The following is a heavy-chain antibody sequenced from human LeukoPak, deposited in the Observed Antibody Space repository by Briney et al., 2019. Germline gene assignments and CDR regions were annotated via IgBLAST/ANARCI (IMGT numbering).Heavy chain of an antibody. Sequence: PGGSLRLSCAASGFTFSSYAMSWVRQAPGKGLEWVSGINWNGGSTGYADSVKGRFTISRDNAKNSLYLQMNSLRAEDTALSYCASGGIYYGAAFDFWGQGTLVTVSS. CDR3: ASGGIYYGAAFDF. V-gene: IGHV3-20*04. CDR1: GFTFSSYA. CDR2: INWNGGST. J-gene: IGHJ4*02. D-gene: IGHD1-26*01.